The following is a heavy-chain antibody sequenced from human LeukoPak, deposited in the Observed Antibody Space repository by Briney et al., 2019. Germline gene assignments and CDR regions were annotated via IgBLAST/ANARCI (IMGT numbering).Heavy chain of an antibody. V-gene: IGHV4-59*01. D-gene: IGHD5-18*01. CDR3: ARQDTAMVYFDY. J-gene: IGHJ4*02. CDR1: GGSISSYY. CDR2: IYYSGST. Sequence: SETLSLTCTVSGGSISSYYWSWLRQPPGKGLEWFGYIYYSGSTNYNPSLKSRVTISVDTSKNQFSLKLSSVTAADTAVYYCARQDTAMVYFDYWGQGTLVTVSS.